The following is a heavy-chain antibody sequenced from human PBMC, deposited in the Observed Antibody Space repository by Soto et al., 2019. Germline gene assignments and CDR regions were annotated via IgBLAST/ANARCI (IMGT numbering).Heavy chain of an antibody. D-gene: IGHD1-26*01. CDR3: ARGYRRASRFDY. CDR2: INHSGST. V-gene: IGHV4-34*01. CDR1: GGSFSGYY. J-gene: IGHJ4*02. Sequence: QVQLQQWGAGLLKPSETLSLTCAVYGGSFSGYYWSWIRQPPGKGLEWIGEINHSGSTNYNPSLKSRVTISVDTSKNQFSLKLSSVTAADTAVYYCARGYRRASRFDYWGQGTLVTVSS.